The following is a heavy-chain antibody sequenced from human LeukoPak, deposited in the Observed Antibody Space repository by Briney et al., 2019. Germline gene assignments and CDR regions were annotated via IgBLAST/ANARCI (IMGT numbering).Heavy chain of an antibody. CDR1: GFTFDDYG. CDR2: INWNGGST. V-gene: IGHV3-20*04. Sequence: GSLRLSCAASGFTFDDYGMSWVRQAPGKGLEWVSGINWNGGSTGYADSVKGRFTISRDNAKNSLYLQMNSLRAEDTALYYCARCSSSSVPPYYFDYWGQGTLVTVSS. J-gene: IGHJ4*02. D-gene: IGHD6-6*01. CDR3: ARCSSSSVPPYYFDY.